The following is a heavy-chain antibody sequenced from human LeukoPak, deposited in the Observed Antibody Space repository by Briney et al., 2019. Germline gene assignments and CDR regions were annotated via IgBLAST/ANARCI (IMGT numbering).Heavy chain of an antibody. J-gene: IGHJ4*02. D-gene: IGHD5-18*01. V-gene: IGHV4-4*07. CDR1: GGSISSYY. CDR2: IYTSGST. CDR3: ARALPGDSYGSYYFDY. Sequence: SETLSLTCTVSGGSISSYYWSWIRQPAGKGLEWIGRIYTSGSTNYNPSLKSRVTMSVDTSKNQFSLKLSSVTAADTAVYYCARALPGDSYGSYYFDYWGQGTLVTVSS.